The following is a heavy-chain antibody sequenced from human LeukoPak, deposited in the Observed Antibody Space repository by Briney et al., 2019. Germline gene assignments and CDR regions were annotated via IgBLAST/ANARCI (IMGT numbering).Heavy chain of an antibody. Sequence: SETLSLTCAVSGYGISSDYYWGWIRQPPGKGLEWMASIYHSGSTYYNPSPKNRVSISVGAYKSQPSQELISVTAADAAVYYCARIITMIRGERAGYFATWGQGTLVTVSS. J-gene: IGHJ5*02. D-gene: IGHD3-10*01. V-gene: IGHV4-38-2*01. CDR1: GYGISSDYY. CDR3: ARIITMIRGERAGYFAT. CDR2: IYHSGST.